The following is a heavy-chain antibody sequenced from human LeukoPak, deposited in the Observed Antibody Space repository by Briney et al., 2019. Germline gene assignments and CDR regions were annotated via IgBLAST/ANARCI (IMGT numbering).Heavy chain of an antibody. Sequence: SGGSLRLSCAASGFTFSSYAMSWVRQAPGKGLEWVAAISNSGGDTFYSDSGKGRFTIARDNSKTTLYLQMNSLRVDDTAVYYCAQQLGYCSGGTCYFTYWGQGTLVTVSS. D-gene: IGHD2-15*01. CDR1: GFTFSSYA. J-gene: IGHJ1*01. CDR2: ISNSGGDT. V-gene: IGHV3-23*01. CDR3: AQQLGYCSGGTCYFTY.